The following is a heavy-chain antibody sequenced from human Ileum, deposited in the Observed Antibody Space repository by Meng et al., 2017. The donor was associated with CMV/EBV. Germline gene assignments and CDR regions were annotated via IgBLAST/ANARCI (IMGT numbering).Heavy chain of an antibody. V-gene: IGHV3-33*06. D-gene: IGHD2-2*02. CDR3: AKGPAGYCSRTSCYMDYLDY. CDR2: IWYDGSIK. Sequence: SCGVHWVRKAPGKGLEWVALIWYDGSIKYYADSVKGRLTISRDNSKNTLYLQMDSLRAEDSAVYFCAKGPAGYCSRTSCYMDYLDYWGQGTLVTVSS. J-gene: IGHJ4*02. CDR1: SCG.